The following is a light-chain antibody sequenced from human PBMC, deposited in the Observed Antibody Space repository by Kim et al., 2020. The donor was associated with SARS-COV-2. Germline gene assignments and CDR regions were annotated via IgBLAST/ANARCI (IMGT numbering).Light chain of an antibody. Sequence: SYELTQPPSVSVSPGQTASITCSGDKLGDKYASWYQQKPGQSPVLIIYQDTKRRSGIPERFSGSNSGNTATLTISGTQAMDEADYYCQAWDSSTYWVFGGGTQLTVL. CDR2: QDT. CDR3: QAWDSSTYWV. V-gene: IGLV3-1*01. J-gene: IGLJ3*02. CDR1: KLGDKY.